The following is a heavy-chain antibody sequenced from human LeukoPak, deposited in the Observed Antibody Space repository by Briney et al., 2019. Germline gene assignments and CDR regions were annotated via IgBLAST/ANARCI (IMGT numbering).Heavy chain of an antibody. CDR1: VYTFTSYG. CDR3: ARVIVVVTAISHFDY. J-gene: IGHJ4*02. D-gene: IGHD2-21*02. V-gene: IGHV1-18*01. CDR2: ISAYNGNT. Sequence: GASVKVSCKACVYTFTSYGISWVRQAPGQGLEWMGRISAYNGNTNYAQKLQGRVTMTTDTSTSTAYMELRSLRSDDTAVYYCARVIVVVTAISHFDYWGQGTLVTVSS.